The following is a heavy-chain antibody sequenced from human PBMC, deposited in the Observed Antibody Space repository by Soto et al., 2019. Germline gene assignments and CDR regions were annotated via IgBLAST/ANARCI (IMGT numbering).Heavy chain of an antibody. J-gene: IGHJ4*02. V-gene: IGHV3-48*01. CDR1: GFTFSTYS. Sequence: EVQLVESGGGLVQPGGSLRLSCAASGFTFSTYSMNWVRQAPGKGLEWLSYISDSSSTTYYADSVRGRFTISRDNAKNSLYLQMNSLRAEDTAVYYCARAKHAYGDYDGIDYLGQGTLVTVSS. CDR2: ISDSSSTT. CDR3: ARAKHAYGDYDGIDY. D-gene: IGHD4-17*01.